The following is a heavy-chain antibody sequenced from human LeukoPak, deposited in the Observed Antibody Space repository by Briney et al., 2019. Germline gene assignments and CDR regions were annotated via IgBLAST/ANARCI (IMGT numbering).Heavy chain of an antibody. CDR3: TTFYHEYSPY. D-gene: IGHD2/OR15-2a*01. CDR2: IKSNADGGTP. J-gene: IGHJ4*02. V-gene: IGHV3-15*01. Sequence: GGSLRLSCAASGFSFMNAWMIWVRQAPGKGLEWVGRIKSNADGGTPDYAAPARGRFTISRDDSKNTLYLQMNSLKTGDTAVYYCTTFYHEYSPYWGRGTLVTVSS. CDR1: GFSFMNAW.